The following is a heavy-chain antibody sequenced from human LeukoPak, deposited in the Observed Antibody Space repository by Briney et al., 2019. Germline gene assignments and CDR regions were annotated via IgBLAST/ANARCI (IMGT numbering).Heavy chain of an antibody. CDR3: ARLHLGATPVFDY. CDR2: IYYSGST. CDR1: GGSISSSSYY. V-gene: IGHV4-39*01. J-gene: IGHJ4*02. Sequence: SETLSLTCTVSGGSISSSSYYWGWIRQPLGKGLEWIGSIYYSGSTYYNPSLKSRVTISVDTSKNQFSLKPSSVTAADTAVYYCARLHLGATPVFDYWGQGTLVTVSS. D-gene: IGHD1-26*01.